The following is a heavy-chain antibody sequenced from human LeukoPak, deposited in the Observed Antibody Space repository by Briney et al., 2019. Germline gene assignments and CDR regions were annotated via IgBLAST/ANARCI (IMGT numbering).Heavy chain of an antibody. CDR3: ARSDYVNAFDI. CDR2: IGTAGDT. V-gene: IGHV3-13*01. D-gene: IGHD4-17*01. J-gene: IGHJ3*02. Sequence: GGSLRLSCAASGFTFSSYDMHWVHQATGKGLEWVSAIGTAGDTYYPGSVKGRFTISRENAKNSLYLQMNSLRAGDTAVYYCARSDYVNAFDIWGQGTMVTVSS. CDR1: GFTFSSYD.